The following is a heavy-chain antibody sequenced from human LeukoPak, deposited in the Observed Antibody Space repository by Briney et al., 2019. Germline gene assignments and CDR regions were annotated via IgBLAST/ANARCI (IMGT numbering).Heavy chain of an antibody. CDR2: ISGSGGST. CDR1: GFTFSSYA. Sequence: YPGGSLRLSCAASGFTFSSYAMSWVRQAPGKGLEWVSAISGSGGSTYYADSVKGRFTISRDNSKNTLYLQMNSLRAEDTAVYYCAKLTGAGYFDWFLESNWFDPWAQGTLVTVSS. J-gene: IGHJ5*02. CDR3: AKLTGAGYFDWFLESNWFDP. D-gene: IGHD3-9*01. V-gene: IGHV3-23*01.